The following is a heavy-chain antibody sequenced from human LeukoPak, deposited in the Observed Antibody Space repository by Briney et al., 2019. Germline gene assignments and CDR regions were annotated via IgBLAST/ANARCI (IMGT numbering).Heavy chain of an antibody. CDR1: GYSISSGYY. V-gene: IGHV4-38-2*02. J-gene: IGHJ4*02. D-gene: IGHD7-27*01. CDR3: ARDWAD. CDR2: IYHSGST. Sequence: PSETLSLTCTVSGYSISSGYYWGWIRQPPGKGLEWIGSIYHSGSTYYNPSLKSRVTISVDTSKNQYSLKLSSVTAADTAVYYCARDWADWGQGTLVTVSS.